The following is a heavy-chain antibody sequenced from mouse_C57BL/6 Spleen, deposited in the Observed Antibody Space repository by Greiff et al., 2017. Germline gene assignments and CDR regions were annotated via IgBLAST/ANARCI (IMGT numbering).Heavy chain of an antibody. Sequence: QVQLQQPGAELVKPGASVTLSCKASGYTFTSYWMHWVKQRPGQGLEWIGMIYPNSGSTNYNEQFKSQATLTVDKSSSTAYMQLSLLTSEDSAVYYCARVYYGSGYVPIDYWGQGTTLTVSS. J-gene: IGHJ2*01. V-gene: IGHV1-64*01. CDR1: GYTFTSYW. CDR2: IYPNSGST. D-gene: IGHD1-1*01. CDR3: ARVYYGSGYVPIDY.